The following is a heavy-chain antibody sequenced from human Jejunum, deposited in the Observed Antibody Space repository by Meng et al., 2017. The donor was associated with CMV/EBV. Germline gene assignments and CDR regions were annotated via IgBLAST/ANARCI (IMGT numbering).Heavy chain of an antibody. CDR2: IWHDGSKT. J-gene: IGHJ4*02. CDR1: FTFSNHG. CDR3: VKDGPSDFFESGGDRFDH. V-gene: IGHV3-33*03. Sequence: FTFSNHGMRWVHQAPGEGLEWVAVIWHDGSKTSYADSVSGRFTVSRDNTRNRLFLQMDSLRPEDTAVYFCVKDGPSDFFESGGDRFDHWGQGILVTVSS. D-gene: IGHD2-21*02.